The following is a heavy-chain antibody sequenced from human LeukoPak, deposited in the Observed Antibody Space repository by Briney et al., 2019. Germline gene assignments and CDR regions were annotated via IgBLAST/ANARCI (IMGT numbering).Heavy chain of an antibody. CDR1: GFTFSNFG. Sequence: PGGSLRLSCAASGFTFSNFGISWVHQAPGKGLEWVSAISDSGDSTYYADSVKGRFTVSRDNSKNTLYLQMNSLRAEDTAVYYCATYRQVLLPFESWGQGTLVTVSS. J-gene: IGHJ4*02. V-gene: IGHV3-23*01. CDR3: ATYRQVLLPFES. D-gene: IGHD2-8*02. CDR2: ISDSGDST.